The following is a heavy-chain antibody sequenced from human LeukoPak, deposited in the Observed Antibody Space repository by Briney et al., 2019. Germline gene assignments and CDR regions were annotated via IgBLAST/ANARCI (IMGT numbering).Heavy chain of an antibody. CDR2: ISYDGSNK. D-gene: IGHD2-2*01. Sequence: QPGRSLRLSCAASGFTFSSYAMHWVRQAPGKGLEWVAVISYDGSNKYYADSVKGRFTISRDNSKNTLYLQMNSLRAEDTAVYYCARDRRDIVVVPAAKGARAPGHMAFDIWGQGTMVTVSS. J-gene: IGHJ3*02. CDR3: ARDRRDIVVVPAAKGARAPGHMAFDI. CDR1: GFTFSSYA. V-gene: IGHV3-30-3*01.